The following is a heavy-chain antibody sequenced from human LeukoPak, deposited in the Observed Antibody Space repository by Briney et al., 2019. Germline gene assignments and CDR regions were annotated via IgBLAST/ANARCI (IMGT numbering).Heavy chain of an antibody. CDR2: ISAYNGNT. V-gene: IGHV1-18*04. Sequence: ASVTVSCKASGYTFTSYGISWVRQAPGQGLEWMGWISAYNGNTNYAQKLQSRVTMTTDTSTSTAYMELRSLRSDDTAVYYCARDRFILGYCSGGSCPFDYWGQGTLVTVSS. J-gene: IGHJ4*02. CDR3: ARDRFILGYCSGGSCPFDY. CDR1: GYTFTSYG. D-gene: IGHD2-15*01.